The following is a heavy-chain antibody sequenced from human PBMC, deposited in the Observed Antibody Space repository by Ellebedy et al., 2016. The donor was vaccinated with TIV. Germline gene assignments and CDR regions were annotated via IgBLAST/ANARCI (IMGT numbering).Heavy chain of an antibody. CDR1: GYTFTSYG. V-gene: IGHV1-2*02. J-gene: IGHJ4*02. D-gene: IGHD3-3*01. Sequence: ASVKVSXXASGYTFTSYGISWVRQAPGQGLEWMGWINPNSGGTNYAQKFQGRVTMTRDTSISTAYMELSRLRSDDTAVYYCARVSGDFWSGFDYWGQGTLVTVSS. CDR2: INPNSGGT. CDR3: ARVSGDFWSGFDY.